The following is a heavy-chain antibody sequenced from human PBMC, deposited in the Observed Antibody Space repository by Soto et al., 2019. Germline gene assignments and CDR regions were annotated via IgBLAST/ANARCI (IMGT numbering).Heavy chain of an antibody. J-gene: IGHJ4*02. CDR1: GFTFSGSA. Sequence: EVQLVESGGGLVQPGGSLKLSCAASGFTFSGSATHWVRQASGRGLEWVGRIRSKTNYYATGYAASVKGRFTISRDDSKTTAYLQMDSLRVEDTAVYYCSASVYDSFLDSWGRGTQVTVSS. CDR2: IRSKTNYYAT. CDR3: SASVYDSFLDS. V-gene: IGHV3-73*02. D-gene: IGHD5-12*01.